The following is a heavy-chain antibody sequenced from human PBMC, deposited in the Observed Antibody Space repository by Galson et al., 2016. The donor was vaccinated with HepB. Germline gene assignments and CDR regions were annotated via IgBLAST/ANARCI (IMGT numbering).Heavy chain of an antibody. CDR1: GDSISTSGDP. CDR3: AADKSPGDPKYFDS. CDR2: IFYTGTT. V-gene: IGHV4-39*07. J-gene: IGHJ4*02. D-gene: IGHD7-27*01. Sequence: SETLSLTCSVSGDSISTSGDPWGWIRQAPGKGLEWIGNIFYTGTTFYTPSLKSRVSISVDTSDRQFSLKLTPVTAADTAVYYCAADKSPGDPKYFDSWGQGTPVTVSS.